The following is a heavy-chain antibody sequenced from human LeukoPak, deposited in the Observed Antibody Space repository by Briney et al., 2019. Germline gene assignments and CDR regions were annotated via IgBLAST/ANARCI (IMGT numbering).Heavy chain of an antibody. CDR2: IYYSGST. CDR3: ARTRGYSYGYFNYYYYMDV. V-gene: IGHV4-39*07. Sequence: SETLSLTCTVSGGSISSSSYYWGWIRQPPGKGLEWIGSIYYSGSTYYNPSLKSRVTISVDTSKNQFSLKLSSVTAADTAVYYCARTRGYSYGYFNYYYYMDVWGKGTTVTVSS. D-gene: IGHD5-18*01. J-gene: IGHJ6*03. CDR1: GGSISSSSYY.